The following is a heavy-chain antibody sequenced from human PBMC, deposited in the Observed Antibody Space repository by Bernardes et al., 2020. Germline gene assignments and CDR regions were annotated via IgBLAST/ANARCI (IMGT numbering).Heavy chain of an antibody. CDR3: AKWGAAAGIGWFDP. CDR1: GFTFSSYA. Sequence: GGSLRLSCAASGFTFSSYAMSWVRQAPGKGLEWVSAISGSGGSTYYADSVKVRFTISRDNSKNTLYLQMNSLRAEDTAVYYCAKWGAAAGIGWFDPWGQGTLVTVSS. V-gene: IGHV3-23*01. D-gene: IGHD6-13*01. J-gene: IGHJ5*02. CDR2: ISGSGGST.